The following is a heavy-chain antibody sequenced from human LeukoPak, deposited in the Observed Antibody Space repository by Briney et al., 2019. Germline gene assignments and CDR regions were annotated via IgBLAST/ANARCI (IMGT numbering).Heavy chain of an antibody. CDR2: INAANGNT. CDR3: ARGDGYNSYLDY. Sequence: GASVKVSCKASGYTFTSHALHWVRQAPGQRLEWMGWINAANGNTKYSQKFQGRITISRDTSASTADMELSSLRSEDTAVYYCARGDGYNSYLDYWGQGTLVTVSS. V-gene: IGHV1-3*01. J-gene: IGHJ4*02. D-gene: IGHD5-24*01. CDR1: GYTFTSHA.